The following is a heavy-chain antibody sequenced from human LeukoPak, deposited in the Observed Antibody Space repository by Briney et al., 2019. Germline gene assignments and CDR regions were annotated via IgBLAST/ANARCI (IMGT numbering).Heavy chain of an antibody. CDR1: GYTFTGYY. J-gene: IGHJ3*02. D-gene: IGHD2-2*01. V-gene: IGHV1-2*02. CDR3: ARSHRPIVVVPAAIVGEASDI. Sequence: ASVKVSCKASGYTFTGYYMHWVRQAPGQGLEWMGWINPNSGGTNYAQKFQGRVTMTRDTSISTAYMELSRLRSDDTAVYYCARSHRPIVVVPAAIVGEASDIWGQGTMVTVSS. CDR2: INPNSGGT.